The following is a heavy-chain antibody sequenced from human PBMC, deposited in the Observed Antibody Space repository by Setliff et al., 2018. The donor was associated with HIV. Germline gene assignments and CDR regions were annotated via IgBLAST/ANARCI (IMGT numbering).Heavy chain of an antibody. CDR3: ARQSTVAAAGFDF. CDR1: GGSITRTPYY. CDR2: LSPSGTT. V-gene: IGHV4-39*07. J-gene: IGHJ4*02. D-gene: IGHD6-13*01. Sequence: SETLSLTCTVSGGSITRTPYYWGWIRQPPGKGLEWIGELSPSGTTRSNPSLKSRVTMSVDTSKRQFSLKLDSVTAADTAIYYCARQSTVAAAGFDFWGQGTLVTVSS.